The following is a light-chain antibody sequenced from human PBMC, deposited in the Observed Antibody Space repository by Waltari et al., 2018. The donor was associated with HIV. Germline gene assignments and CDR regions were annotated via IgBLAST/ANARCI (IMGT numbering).Light chain of an antibody. Sequence: QSALTRPASVSGSPGQSITVSCTGTSSDIGTYDLVSWYQQEPGKAPKLIIHDVTARPSGVSSRVSGSKSGNTAFLTISGLQVEDESLYFCCSFSPNGASWVFGGGTKVTVL. CDR2: DVT. CDR3: CSFSPNGASWV. J-gene: IGLJ3*02. V-gene: IGLV2-23*02. CDR1: SSDIGTYDL.